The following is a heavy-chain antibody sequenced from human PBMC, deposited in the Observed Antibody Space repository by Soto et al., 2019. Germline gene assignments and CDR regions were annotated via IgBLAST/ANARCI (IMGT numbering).Heavy chain of an antibody. Sequence: PXETLPLPCTVAGGSKSNRSYYRVWIRQPPGKGLEWIGSIYYSGSTYYNPSLKSRVTISGDTSKNHFSLKLSYVTAADTAVYYSARAERKRWLQLSRGQVTLVTVSS. CDR2: IYYSGST. J-gene: IGHJ1*01. CDR3: ARAERKRWLQLS. V-gene: IGHV4-39*02. CDR1: GGSKSNRSYY. D-gene: IGHD5-12*01.